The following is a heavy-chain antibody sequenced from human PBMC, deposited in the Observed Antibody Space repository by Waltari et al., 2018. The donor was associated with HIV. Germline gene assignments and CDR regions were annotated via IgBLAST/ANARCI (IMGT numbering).Heavy chain of an antibody. D-gene: IGHD6-6*01. CDR2: ISSTNTI. Sequence: EVQPVESGGGLVQRGGSLRLSCAASGFTFSTYRRTWVRQAPGKGLEWVSYISSTNTIYYADSVKGRFTISRDNAKNSLYLQMNSLRAEDTAVYYCARERYSSSYFGYWGQGTLVTVSS. CDR3: ARERYSSSYFGY. J-gene: IGHJ4*02. CDR1: GFTFSTYR. V-gene: IGHV3-48*04.